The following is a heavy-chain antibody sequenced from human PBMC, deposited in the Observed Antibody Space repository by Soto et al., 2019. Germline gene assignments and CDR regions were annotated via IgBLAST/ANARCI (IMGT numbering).Heavy chain of an antibody. CDR2: IIPMLGIA. V-gene: IGHV1-69*02. Sequence: ASVKVSCKASGGTFSSYTFGGVRQAPGQGLEWMGRIIPMLGIANYAQKFQGRVTITADKSTSTAYMELSSLRSEDTAVYYCANRGYSYGFVIYWGQGTLVTVSS. CDR1: GGTFSSYT. J-gene: IGHJ4*02. D-gene: IGHD5-18*01. CDR3: ANRGYSYGFVIY.